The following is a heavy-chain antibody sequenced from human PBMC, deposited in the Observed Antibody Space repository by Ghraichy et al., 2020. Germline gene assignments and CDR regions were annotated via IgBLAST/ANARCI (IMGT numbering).Heavy chain of an antibody. CDR3: ARGATVVRFFYYDGMDV. CDR1: GFTLSGYN. CDR2: ITSSSRTI. V-gene: IGHV3-48*02. D-gene: IGHD4-23*01. Sequence: GGSLRLSCVGSGFTLSGYNMNWVRQSPGKGLEWVAYITSSSRTISYADSVKGRFTISRDNAQNSLYLQMNSLRDEDTALYYCARGATVVRFFYYDGMDVWGQGTTVTVSS. J-gene: IGHJ6*02.